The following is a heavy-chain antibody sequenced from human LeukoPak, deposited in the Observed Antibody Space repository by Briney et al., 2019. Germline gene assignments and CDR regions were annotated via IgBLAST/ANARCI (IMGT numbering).Heavy chain of an antibody. V-gene: IGHV4-34*01. D-gene: IGHD2-15*01. Sequence: PSETPSLTCAVYGGSFSGYYWSWIRQAPGKGLEWIGEINHSGNTNYNPSLKSRVTISVDTSKNQFSLKLSSVTAADTAVYYCVTEPGYCTGGRCYGGWFDPWGQGTLVTVSS. CDR1: GGSFSGYY. CDR3: VTEPGYCTGGRCYGGWFDP. CDR2: INHSGNT. J-gene: IGHJ5*02.